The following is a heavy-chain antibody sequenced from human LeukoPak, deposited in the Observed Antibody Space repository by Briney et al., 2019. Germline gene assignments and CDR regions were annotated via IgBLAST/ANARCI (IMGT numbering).Heavy chain of an antibody. CDR1: GGSTSSSSYY. V-gene: IGHV4-39*01. CDR2: IYYTGST. Sequence: PSETLSLTCSVSGGSTSSSSYYWGWVRQSPGKGLEWIGTIYYTGSTFYNPSLKSRLTISVDTSKNQFSLKLNSVTAADTAVYYCATLSYSSSAGCFDHWGQGTLVTVSS. CDR3: ATLSYSSSAGCFDH. D-gene: IGHD6-6*01. J-gene: IGHJ4*02.